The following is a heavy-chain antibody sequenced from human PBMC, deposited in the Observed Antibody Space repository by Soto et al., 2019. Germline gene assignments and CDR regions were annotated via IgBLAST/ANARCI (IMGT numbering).Heavy chain of an antibody. D-gene: IGHD3-3*01. CDR2: ISGSGGST. V-gene: IGHV3-23*01. CDR1: GFTFSSYA. Sequence: EVQLLESGGGLVQPGGSLRLSCAASGFTFSSYAMSWVRQAPGKGLEWVSAISGSGGSTYYADSVKGRFTISRDNSKNTLSLQMNSLRAEDTAVYYCANPAFLEWLPDYYYYYMDVWGKGTTVTVSS. CDR3: ANPAFLEWLPDYYYYYMDV. J-gene: IGHJ6*03.